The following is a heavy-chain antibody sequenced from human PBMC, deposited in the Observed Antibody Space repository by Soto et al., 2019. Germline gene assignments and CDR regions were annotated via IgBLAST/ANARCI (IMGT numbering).Heavy chain of an antibody. CDR3: ERRGTISSAHPFDL. Sequence: GGSVRLSCEASGYAFSGGNMSWIRPAPGKGLEWVSYITSSGSNTFDAESVKGRFTISRDNTMNLLYLQMNSLSAEDTAVYYCERRGTISSAHPFDLWGQGTLVTVSS. D-gene: IGHD6-6*01. CDR1: GYAFSGGN. V-gene: IGHV3-11*01. J-gene: IGHJ4*02. CDR2: ITSSGSNT.